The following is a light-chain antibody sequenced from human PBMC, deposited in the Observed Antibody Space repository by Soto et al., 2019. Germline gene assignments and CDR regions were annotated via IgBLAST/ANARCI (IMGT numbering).Light chain of an antibody. CDR3: GAHGGTNPYV. J-gene: IGLJ1*01. CDR2: DVN. CDR1: ASDIGGYTF. V-gene: IGLV2-8*01. Sequence: QSALTQPPSASGSPGQSVAISCTGTASDIGGYTFVSWYQQHPGKAHKLLIYDVNKRPSGVPDRFSGSKSGNTASLTVSGLQAEDEADYYCGAHGGTNPYVFGTGTKLTVL.